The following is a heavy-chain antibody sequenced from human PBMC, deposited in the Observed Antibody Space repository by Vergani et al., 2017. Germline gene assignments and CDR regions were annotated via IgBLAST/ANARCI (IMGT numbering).Heavy chain of an antibody. Sequence: QLQLQESGPGLVKPSETLSLTCTVSGGSISSSSYYWGWIRQPPGKGLEWIGSIYYSGSTYYNPSLKSRVTISVDTSKNQFSLKLSSVTAADTAVYYCERVVSTNSRIAVAGKLDYWGQGTLVTVSS. CDR3: ERVVSTNSRIAVAGKLDY. D-gene: IGHD6-19*01. CDR2: IYYSGST. V-gene: IGHV4-39*01. CDR1: GGSISSSSYY. J-gene: IGHJ4*02.